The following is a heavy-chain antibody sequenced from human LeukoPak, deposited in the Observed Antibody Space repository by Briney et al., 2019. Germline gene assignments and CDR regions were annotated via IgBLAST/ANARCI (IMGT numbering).Heavy chain of an antibody. V-gene: IGHV4-30-4*01. CDR1: GGSISSGDFY. Sequence: PSETLSLTCTVSGGSISSGDFYWSWIRQPPGKGLEWIGYIYYSGSTYYNPSLKSRVTISVDTSKNQFSLKLSSVTAADTAVYYCARDGSGRRQQYAFDIWGQGTMVTVSS. CDR3: ARDGSGRRQQYAFDI. CDR2: IYYSGST. J-gene: IGHJ3*02. D-gene: IGHD1-26*01.